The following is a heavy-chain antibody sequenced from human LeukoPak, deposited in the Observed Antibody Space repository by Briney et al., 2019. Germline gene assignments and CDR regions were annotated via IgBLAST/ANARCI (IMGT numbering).Heavy chain of an antibody. J-gene: IGHJ4*02. CDR3: ARDYCSGGSCYGRHVFDY. CDR1: GFTFSSYS. D-gene: IGHD2-15*01. CDR2: ISSSSSYI. V-gene: IGHV3-21*01. Sequence: PGGSLRLSCAASGFTFSSYSMNWVRQAPGKGLEWVSSISSSSSYIYYADSVKGRFTISRDNAKNSLYLQMNSLRAEDTAVYYCARDYCSGGSCYGRHVFDYWGQGTLVTVSS.